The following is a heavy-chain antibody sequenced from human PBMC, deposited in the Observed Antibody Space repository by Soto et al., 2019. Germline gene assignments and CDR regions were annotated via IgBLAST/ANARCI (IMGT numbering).Heavy chain of an antibody. V-gene: IGHV4-34*01. CDR3: ARGIIVVVPAATITYYFDY. J-gene: IGHJ4*02. CDR2: INHSGST. D-gene: IGHD2-2*01. CDR1: GGSFSGYY. Sequence: SETLSLTCAVYGGSFSGYYWSWIRQPPGKGLEWIGEINHSGSTNYNPSLKSRVTISVDTSKNQFSLKLSSVTAADTAVYYCARGIIVVVPAATITYYFDYWGQGTLVTVS.